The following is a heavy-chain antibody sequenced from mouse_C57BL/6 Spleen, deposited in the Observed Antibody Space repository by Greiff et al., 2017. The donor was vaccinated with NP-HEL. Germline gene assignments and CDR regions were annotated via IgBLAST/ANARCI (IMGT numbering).Heavy chain of an antibody. J-gene: IGHJ2*01. V-gene: IGHV1-55*01. CDR3: ARSSGGNHEDY. Sequence: VQLQQSGAELVKPGASVKMSCKASGYTFTSYWITWVKQRPGQGLEWIGDIYPGSGSTNYNEKFKSKATLTVDTSSGTAYRQLSSLTSEDSAVYYCARSSGGNHEDYWGQGTTLTVSS. D-gene: IGHD1-1*02. CDR1: GYTFTSYW. CDR2: IYPGSGST.